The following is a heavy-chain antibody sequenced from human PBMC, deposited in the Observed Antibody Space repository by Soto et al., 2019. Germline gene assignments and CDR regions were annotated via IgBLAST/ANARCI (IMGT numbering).Heavy chain of an antibody. Sequence: SVNGYCKAAGGTFSSYAISWVRQAPGQGLEWMGGIIPIFGTANYAQKFQGRVTITADKSTSTAYMELSSLRSEDTAVYYCARRDGYNRGFDHWGQGTLVTLS. D-gene: IGHD5-12*01. CDR1: GGTFSSYA. CDR3: ARRDGYNRGFDH. V-gene: IGHV1-69*06. J-gene: IGHJ4*02. CDR2: IIPIFGTA.